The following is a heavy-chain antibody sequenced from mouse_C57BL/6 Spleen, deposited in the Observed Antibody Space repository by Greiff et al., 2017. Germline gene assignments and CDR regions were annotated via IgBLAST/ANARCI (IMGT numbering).Heavy chain of an antibody. V-gene: IGHV5-12*01. D-gene: IGHD4-1*01. Sequence: DVMLVESGGGLVQPGGSLKLSCAASGFTFSDYYMYWVRQTPEKRLEWVAYISNGGGSTYYPDTVKGRFTISRDNAKNTLYLQMSRLKSEDTARYYCARLGPGFFDYWGQGTTLTVSS. CDR2: ISNGGGST. J-gene: IGHJ2*01. CDR3: ARLGPGFFDY. CDR1: GFTFSDYY.